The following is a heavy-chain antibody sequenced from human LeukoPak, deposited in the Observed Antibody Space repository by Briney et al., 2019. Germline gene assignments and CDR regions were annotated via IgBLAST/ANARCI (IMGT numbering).Heavy chain of an antibody. CDR1: GGSFSNYH. CDR3: ARVPDITARPCDS. D-gene: IGHD1-1*01. J-gene: IGHJ4*02. CDR2: ISHTGGIT. Sequence: SETLSLNCAVYGGSFSNYHWTWIRQTPGKGLEWIGEISHTGGITNFNPSLKSRVTISVDSSKKQFSLKVTSVTVADTGVYYCARVPDITARPCDSWGPGTLVTVSS. V-gene: IGHV4-34*01.